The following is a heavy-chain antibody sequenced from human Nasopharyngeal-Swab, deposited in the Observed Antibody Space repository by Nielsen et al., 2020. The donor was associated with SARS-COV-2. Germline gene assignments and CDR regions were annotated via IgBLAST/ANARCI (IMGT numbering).Heavy chain of an antibody. Sequence: SGTLSLTCTVSGGSISSYYWSWIRQPPGKGLEWIGYIYYSGSTNYNPSLKSRVTISVDTSKNQFSLKLSSVTAADTAVYYCARLRIAAAGTAYWFDPWGQGTLVTVSS. J-gene: IGHJ5*02. CDR3: ARLRIAAAGTAYWFDP. D-gene: IGHD6-13*01. CDR2: IYYSGST. V-gene: IGHV4-59*08. CDR1: GGSISSYY.